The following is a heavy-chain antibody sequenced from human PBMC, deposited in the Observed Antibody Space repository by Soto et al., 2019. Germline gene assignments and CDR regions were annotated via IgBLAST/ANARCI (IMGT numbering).Heavy chain of an antibody. Sequence: GGSLRLSCAASRFTFSSYAMSWVRQAPGKGLEWVSAISGSGGSTYYADSVKGRFTISRDNSKNTLYLQMNSLRAEDTAVYYCAKDETTIFGVVIPPHYYGMDVWGQGTTVTVSS. V-gene: IGHV3-23*01. CDR2: ISGSGGST. CDR1: RFTFSSYA. CDR3: AKDETTIFGVVIPPHYYGMDV. D-gene: IGHD3-3*01. J-gene: IGHJ6*02.